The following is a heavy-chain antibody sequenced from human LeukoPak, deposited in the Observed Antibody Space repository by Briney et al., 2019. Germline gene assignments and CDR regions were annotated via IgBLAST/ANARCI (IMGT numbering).Heavy chain of an antibody. Sequence: GSLRLSCAASGFSFSSYAMNWVRQAPGKGLEWIGEISLTGRTNYNPSLIGRVIMSLDESRNQLSLTLTSVTAADTAMYYCTRESGPYCPFGYWGQGTLVVVPS. CDR3: TRESGPYCPFGY. V-gene: IGHV4-4*02. CDR2: ISLTGRT. CDR1: GFSFSSYAM. D-gene: IGHD1-26*01. J-gene: IGHJ4*02.